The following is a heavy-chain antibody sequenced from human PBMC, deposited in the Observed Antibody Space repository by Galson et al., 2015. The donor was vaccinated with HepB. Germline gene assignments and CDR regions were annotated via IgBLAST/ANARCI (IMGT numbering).Heavy chain of an antibody. CDR2: INNNTGNP. Sequence: SVKVSCKASGYSFTNYAMNWVRQAPGQGLEWMGWINNNTGNPAYAQGFTGRFVFSLDTSVSTAYLQIRNLKTEDTAVYYCARGTTYFFGSGSSPPGYWGQGTLVTVSS. J-gene: IGHJ4*02. CDR1: GYSFTNYA. D-gene: IGHD3-10*01. V-gene: IGHV7-4-1*02. CDR3: ARGTTYFFGSGSSPPGY.